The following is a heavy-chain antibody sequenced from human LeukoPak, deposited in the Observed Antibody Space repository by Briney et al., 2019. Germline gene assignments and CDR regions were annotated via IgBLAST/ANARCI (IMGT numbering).Heavy chain of an antibody. CDR2: INPTGGST. CDR3: ARANSVEDNAWLFYP. D-gene: IGHD3-22*01. CDR1: GYTFTSYY. Sequence: ASVKVSCKASGYTFTSYYMHWVRQAPGQGLEWMGLINPTGGSTDYAQKFQGRVTMTRDMSTSTDYMELSSLRSDDTAIYYCARANSVEDNAWLFYPWSRETLVTVSS. V-gene: IGHV1-46*01. J-gene: IGHJ5*02.